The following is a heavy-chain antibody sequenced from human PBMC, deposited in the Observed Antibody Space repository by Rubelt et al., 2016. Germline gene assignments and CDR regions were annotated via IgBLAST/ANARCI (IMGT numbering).Heavy chain of an antibody. J-gene: IGHJ6*02. CDR3: ARGGYCCRTSCYFGMDV. D-gene: IGHD2-2*01. Sequence: EVQLVESGGGLIQPGGSLRLSCAASGFTVSSNYMSWVRQAPGKGLEWVSVIYSGGSTYYIDSVKGRFTISRDNSKNTVYIQMNSLRVEDTAGYYCARGGYCCRTSCYFGMDVWGQGTTVTVSS. CDR2: IYSGGST. CDR1: GFTVSSNY. V-gene: IGHV3-53*01.